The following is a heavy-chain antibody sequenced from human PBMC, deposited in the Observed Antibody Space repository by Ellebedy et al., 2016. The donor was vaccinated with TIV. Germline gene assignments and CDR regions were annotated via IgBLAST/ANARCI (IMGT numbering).Heavy chain of an antibody. CDR3: ARGADYDFWTGYYTAFDP. J-gene: IGHJ5*02. CDR1: GGSISGHY. V-gene: IGHV4-59*11. D-gene: IGHD3-3*01. CDR2: IYDTGDT. Sequence: SETLSLXXTVSGGSISGHYWNWVRQPPGKGLEWHAYIYDTGDTDYNPSLKSRVTISLDTSKNQFSLRLTSLTAADTAVYYCARGADYDFWTGYYTAFDPWGQGTLVTVSS.